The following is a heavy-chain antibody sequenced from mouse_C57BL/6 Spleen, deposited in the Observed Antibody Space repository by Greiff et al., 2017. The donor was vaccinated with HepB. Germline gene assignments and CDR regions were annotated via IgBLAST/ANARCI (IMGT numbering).Heavy chain of an antibody. Sequence: VQLQQSGAELVKPGASVKLSCTASGFNIKDYYMHWVKQRTEQGLEWIGRIDPEDGETKYAPKFQGKATITADTSANTAYLQLSSLTSEDTAVYYCATIYYYGSGYPYYYAMDYWGQGTTVTVSS. CDR3: ATIYYYGSGYPYYYAMDY. CDR2: IDPEDGET. J-gene: IGHJ4*01. CDR1: GFNIKDYY. D-gene: IGHD1-1*01. V-gene: IGHV14-2*01.